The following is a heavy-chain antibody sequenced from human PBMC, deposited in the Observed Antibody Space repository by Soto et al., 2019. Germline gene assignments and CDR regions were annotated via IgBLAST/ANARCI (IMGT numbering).Heavy chain of an antibody. CDR1: GFTFSSYA. Sequence: EVQLLESGGGLVQPGGSLRLSCAASGFTFSSYAMSWVRQAPEKGLEWISAISGSGGGTYYADSVKGRFTISRDNSMNRLYVQKISLRDEDTAVYYCAKGVATINPGRFDYWGQGTLVTVSS. D-gene: IGHD5-12*01. CDR2: ISGSGGGT. J-gene: IGHJ4*02. CDR3: AKGVATINPGRFDY. V-gene: IGHV3-23*01.